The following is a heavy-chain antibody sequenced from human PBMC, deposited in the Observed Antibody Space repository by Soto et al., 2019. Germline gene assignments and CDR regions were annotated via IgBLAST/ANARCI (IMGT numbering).Heavy chain of an antibody. J-gene: IGHJ4*02. V-gene: IGHV1-18*01. CDR2: ISAYNGNT. CDR1: GYTFTSYG. D-gene: IGHD3-3*01. Sequence: ASVKVSCKASGYTFTSYGISWVRQAPGQGLEWTGWISAYNGNTNYAQKLQGRVTMTTDTSTSTTCMELRSLRSDDTAVYYCARDTSARITIFGVDSPDYWGQGTLVTVSS. CDR3: ARDTSARITIFGVDSPDY.